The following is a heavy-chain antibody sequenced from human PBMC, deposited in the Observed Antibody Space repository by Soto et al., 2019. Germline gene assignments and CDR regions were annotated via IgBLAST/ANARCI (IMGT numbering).Heavy chain of an antibody. CDR2: IIPILGIA. Sequence: SVKVSCKASGGTFSSYTISWVRQAPGQGLEWMGRIIPILGIANYAQKFQGRVTITADKSTSTAYMELSSLRSEDTAVYYCARDRDSGWQYDYWGQGTLVTVSS. J-gene: IGHJ4*02. D-gene: IGHD6-19*01. CDR3: ARDRDSGWQYDY. V-gene: IGHV1-69*04. CDR1: GGTFSSYT.